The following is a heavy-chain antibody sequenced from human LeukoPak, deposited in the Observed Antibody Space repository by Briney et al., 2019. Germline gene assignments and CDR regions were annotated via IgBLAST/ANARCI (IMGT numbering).Heavy chain of an antibody. CDR3: ARDQSYDILTGYYTRAAFDI. D-gene: IGHD3-9*01. Sequence: SETLSLTCAVYGGSFSGYQWSWIRQPPGKGPERIGEINHSGSTNYNPSLKSRVTISVDTSKNQFSLKLSSVTAADTAVYYCARDQSYDILTGYYTRAAFDIWGQGTMVTVSS. J-gene: IGHJ3*02. V-gene: IGHV4-34*01. CDR1: GGSFSGYQ. CDR2: INHSGST.